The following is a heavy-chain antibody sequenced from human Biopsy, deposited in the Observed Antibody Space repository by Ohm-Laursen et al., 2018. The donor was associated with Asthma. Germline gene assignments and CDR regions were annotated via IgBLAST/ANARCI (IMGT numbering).Heavy chain of an antibody. D-gene: IGHD3-22*01. V-gene: IGHV3-33*01. CDR3: ARGDSSNWSHYYFDY. CDR1: GFTFGSYG. CDR2: IWFDGSNK. J-gene: IGHJ4*02. Sequence: SLRLSCAASGFTFGSYGLHWVRQAPGKGLEWVADIWFDGSNKHYADSVKGRFTISRDNSKNTLFLQMHSLRAEDTAVYYCARGDSSNWSHYYFDYWGQGTLVTVSS.